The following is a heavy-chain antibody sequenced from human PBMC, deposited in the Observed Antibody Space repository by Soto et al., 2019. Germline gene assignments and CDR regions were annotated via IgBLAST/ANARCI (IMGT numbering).Heavy chain of an antibody. J-gene: IGHJ5*02. V-gene: IGHV4-39*01. CDR3: ARYEDILGRFDP. CDR1: GGSISSSSYY. Sequence: SETLSLTCTVSGGSISSSSYYWGWIRQPPGKGLEWIGSIYYSGSTYYNPSLKSRVTISVDTSKNQFSLKLSSVTAADTAVYYCARYEDILGRFDPWGQGTLVTVSS. D-gene: IGHD2-15*01. CDR2: IYYSGST.